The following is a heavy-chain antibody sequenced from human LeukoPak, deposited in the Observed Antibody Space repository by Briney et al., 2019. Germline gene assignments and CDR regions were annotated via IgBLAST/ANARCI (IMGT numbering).Heavy chain of an antibody. CDR3: AGGGS. CDR1: GFTFSNAW. Sequence: GGSLRLSCAASGFTFSNAWMSWVRQAPGKGLEWVANIKQDGSEKYYVDSVKGRFTISTDVAKRSLYLQMNSLRAEDTAVYYCAGGGSWGQGTLVTVSS. J-gene: IGHJ5*02. CDR2: IKQDGSEK. V-gene: IGHV3-7*04.